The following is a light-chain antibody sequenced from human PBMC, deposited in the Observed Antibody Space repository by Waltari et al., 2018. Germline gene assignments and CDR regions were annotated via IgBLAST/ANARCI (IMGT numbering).Light chain of an antibody. CDR1: SGPVSSRHY. V-gene: IGLV8-61*01. J-gene: IGLJ2*01. CDR2: STN. Sequence: QTVVTQEPSFSVSPGGTVTLTCGLSSGPVSSRHYPSWHQPTPGQAPRTLIYSTNSRSSGVPERFSGSILGNKAALTITGAQADDESVYYCVLHMGNLVFGGVVFGGGTKLTVL. CDR3: VLHMGNLVFGGVV.